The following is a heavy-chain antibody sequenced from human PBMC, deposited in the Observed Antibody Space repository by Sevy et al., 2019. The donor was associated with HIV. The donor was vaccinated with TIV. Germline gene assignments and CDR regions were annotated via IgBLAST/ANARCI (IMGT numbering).Heavy chain of an antibody. V-gene: IGHV3-7*01. CDR2: IRQDGNDI. D-gene: IGHD3-16*02. J-gene: IGHJ4*02. Sequence: GGSLRLSCAASGFTFHTYRMHWVLQAPGKGLEWVANIRQDGNDIYYADSVKGRFTISRDNAMQSLYLEMNNLRVEDSGIYYCARRYFDVWGQGTLVTVSS. CDR3: ARRYFDV. CDR1: GFTFHTYR.